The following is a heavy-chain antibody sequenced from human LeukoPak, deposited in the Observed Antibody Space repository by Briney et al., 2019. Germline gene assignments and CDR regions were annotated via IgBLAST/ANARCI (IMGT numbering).Heavy chain of an antibody. V-gene: IGHV3-74*01. CDR2: INADGSTT. CDR3: AKDMGYYGDYYFDY. Sequence: PGGSLRLSCAASGFTFGNSWVHWVRQAPGKGLVWVSLINADGSTTTYADSVKGRFTISRDNARNTVSLQMNSLRAEDTAVYYRAKDMGYYGDYYFDYWGQGTLVTVSS. J-gene: IGHJ4*02. D-gene: IGHD4-17*01. CDR1: GFTFGNSW.